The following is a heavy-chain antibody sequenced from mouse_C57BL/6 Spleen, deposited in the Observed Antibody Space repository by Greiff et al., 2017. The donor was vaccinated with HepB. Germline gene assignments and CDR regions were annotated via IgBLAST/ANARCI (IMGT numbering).Heavy chain of an antibody. J-gene: IGHJ2*01. D-gene: IGHD2-1*01. Sequence: EVKLMESGGGLVKPGGSLKLSCAASGFTFSSYAMSWVRQTPEKRLEWVATISDGGSYTYYPDNVKGRFTISRDNAKNNLYLQMSHLKSEDTAMYYCAREGVYYGNYVGFDYWGQGTTLTVSS. CDR3: AREGVYYGNYVGFDY. CDR1: GFTFSSYA. CDR2: ISDGGSYT. V-gene: IGHV5-4*01.